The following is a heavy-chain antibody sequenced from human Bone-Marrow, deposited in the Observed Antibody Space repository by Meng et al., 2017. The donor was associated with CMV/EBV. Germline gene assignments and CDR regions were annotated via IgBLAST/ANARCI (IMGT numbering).Heavy chain of an antibody. CDR2: ISSGSSSYI. CDR3: AREAYGSNYGDH. Sequence: GGSLRLSCAASGFTFSSYSMKRVRQAPGKGLEWVSSISSGSSSYIYYADSVKGRFTISRDNAKDSLYLQMSSLRGEDTAVYCCAREAYGSNYGDHWGQGTLVTFSS. V-gene: IGHV3-21*01. CDR1: GFTFSSYS. D-gene: IGHD4-11*01. J-gene: IGHJ4*02.